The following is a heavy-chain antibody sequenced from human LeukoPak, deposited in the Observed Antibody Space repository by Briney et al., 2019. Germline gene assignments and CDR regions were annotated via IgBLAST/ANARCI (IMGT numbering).Heavy chain of an antibody. V-gene: IGHV3-NL1*01. CDR2: ISWNSGSI. CDR1: GFTFSSYS. CDR3: AKVSGLIALRYFDWHKEADAFDI. J-gene: IGHJ3*02. D-gene: IGHD3-9*01. Sequence: PGGSLRLSCAASGFTFSSYSMNWVRQAPGKGLEWVSGISWNSGSIGYADSVKGRFTISRDNSKNTLYLQMNSLRAEDTAVYYCAKVSGLIALRYFDWHKEADAFDIWGQGTMVTVSS.